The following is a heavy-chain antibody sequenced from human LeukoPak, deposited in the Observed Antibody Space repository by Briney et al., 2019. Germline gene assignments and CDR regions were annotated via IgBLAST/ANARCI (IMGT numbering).Heavy chain of an antibody. CDR1: GFTFSNYN. V-gene: IGHV3-74*01. CDR3: ARGGSQSGSFLDS. CDR2: ISGDGRSI. Sequence: GGSLRLSCSVSGFTFSNYNMHWIRQAPGKGLVWVSRISGDGRSIVYADSVKGRFTISRDNANNTLYLQMNSLTADDTALYYCARGGSQSGSFLDSWGQGILVTVSS. J-gene: IGHJ4*02. D-gene: IGHD3-10*01.